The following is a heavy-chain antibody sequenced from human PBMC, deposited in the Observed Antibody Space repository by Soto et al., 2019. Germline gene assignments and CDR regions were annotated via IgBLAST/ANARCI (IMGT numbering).Heavy chain of an antibody. Sequence: SETLSLTCTVSGGSISSYYWSWIRQPPGKGLEWIGYIYYSGSTNYNPSLKSRVTISVDTSKNQFSLKLSSVTAADTAVYYCARILVVAHAFDIWGQGTMVTVSS. J-gene: IGHJ3*02. D-gene: IGHD2-15*01. CDR1: GGSISSYY. CDR2: IYYSGST. V-gene: IGHV4-59*01. CDR3: ARILVVAHAFDI.